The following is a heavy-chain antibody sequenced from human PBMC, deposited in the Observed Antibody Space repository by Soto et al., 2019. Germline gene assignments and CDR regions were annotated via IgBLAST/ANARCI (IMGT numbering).Heavy chain of an antibody. CDR3: AREDSGGQYYFDY. J-gene: IGHJ4*02. Sequence: GGSLRLSCAASGFTVRSNYMSWVRQTPGKGLEWVSVIYSGGSTYYADSVKGRFTISRDNSKNTVYLQMNSLRAEDTAVYYCAREDSGGQYYFDYRGQGTLVTVSS. CDR2: IYSGGST. D-gene: IGHD1-26*01. CDR1: GFTVRSNY. V-gene: IGHV3-53*01.